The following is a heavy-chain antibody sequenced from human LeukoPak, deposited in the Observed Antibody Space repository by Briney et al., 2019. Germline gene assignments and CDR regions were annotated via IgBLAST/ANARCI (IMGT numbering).Heavy chain of an antibody. CDR2: IDPSDSYT. CDR1: GYSFTSYW. V-gene: IGHV5-10-1*01. Sequence: GESLKISCKGSGYSFTSYWISWVRQMPGKGLEWMGKIDPSDSYTNYSPSFQGHVTLSADKSISTAHLQWISLEASDTAMYHCVRSRTGGYSFDYWGQGALVTVSS. J-gene: IGHJ4*02. D-gene: IGHD2-8*02. CDR3: VRSRTGGYSFDY.